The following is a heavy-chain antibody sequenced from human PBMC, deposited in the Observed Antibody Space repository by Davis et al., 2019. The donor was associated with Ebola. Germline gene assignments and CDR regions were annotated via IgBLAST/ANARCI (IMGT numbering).Heavy chain of an antibody. D-gene: IGHD4-11*01. CDR3: ARDSDDYSFDY. CDR2: VRSHGSDD. J-gene: IGHJ4*02. V-gene: IGHV3-30*02. Sequence: GESLKISCAASGFTFNIFDMHWIRQAPGRGLEWVAFVRSHGSDDHYADSVKGRFIISRDNPKNTLYLQMNSLRPEDTAVYYCARDSDDYSFDYWGQGTLVTVSS. CDR1: GFTFNIFD.